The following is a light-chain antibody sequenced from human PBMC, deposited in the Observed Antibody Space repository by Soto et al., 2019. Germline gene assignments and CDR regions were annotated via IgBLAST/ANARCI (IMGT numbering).Light chain of an antibody. CDR1: QSVLYSSTNKNY. V-gene: IGKV4-1*01. CDR3: HQYYSTPWT. Sequence: DFVMTQSPDSLAVSLGERATIKCKSSQSVLYSSTNKNYLAWYQQKPGQPPKLLIYWASTRESGVPDRFSGSGSGTDFTLTISSLQAEDVAVYYCHQYYSTPWTFGQGTKVEIK. CDR2: WAS. J-gene: IGKJ1*01.